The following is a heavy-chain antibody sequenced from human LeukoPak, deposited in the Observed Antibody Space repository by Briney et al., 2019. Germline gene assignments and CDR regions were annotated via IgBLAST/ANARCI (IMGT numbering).Heavy chain of an antibody. D-gene: IGHD3-22*01. Sequence: QPAGSLRLSCAASGFTFSSYEMNWVRQAPGKGLEWVSYISSSGSTIYYADSVKGRFTISRDNAKNSLYLQMNSLRAEDTAVYYCARDSTYYYDSSGTALDYWGQGTLVTVSS. CDR3: ARDSTYYYDSSGTALDY. J-gene: IGHJ4*02. CDR2: ISSSGSTI. V-gene: IGHV3-48*03. CDR1: GFTFSSYE.